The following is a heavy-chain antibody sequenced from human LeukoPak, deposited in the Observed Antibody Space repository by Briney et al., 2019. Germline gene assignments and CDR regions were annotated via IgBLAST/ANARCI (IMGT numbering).Heavy chain of an antibody. CDR2: IFYSGTT. J-gene: IGHJ4*02. CDR1: GGSISHYY. CDR3: ARVSYYPPYYFDF. V-gene: IGHV4-59*01. Sequence: PSETLSLTCAVSGGSISHYYWSWLRQSPGKGPEWIGYIFYSGTTDYNPSLKSQVTFSVDTSKNQFSLKLSSVTAADTAVYYCARVSYYPPYYFDFWGQGTLVIVSS. D-gene: IGHD3-22*01.